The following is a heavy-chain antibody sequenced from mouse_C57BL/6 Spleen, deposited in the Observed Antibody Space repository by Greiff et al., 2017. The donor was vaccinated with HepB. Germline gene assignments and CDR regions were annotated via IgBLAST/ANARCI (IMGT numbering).Heavy chain of an antibody. V-gene: IGHV14-2*01. CDR1: GFNIKDYY. CDR3: AIPSTVVARYAMDY. CDR2: IDPEDGET. D-gene: IGHD1-1*01. J-gene: IGHJ4*01. Sequence: DVKLQESGAELVKPGASVKLSCTASGFNIKDYYMHWVKQRTEQGLEWIGRIDPEDGETKYAPKFQGKATITADTSSNTAYLQLSSLTSEDTAVYYCAIPSTVVARYAMDYWGQGTSVTVSS.